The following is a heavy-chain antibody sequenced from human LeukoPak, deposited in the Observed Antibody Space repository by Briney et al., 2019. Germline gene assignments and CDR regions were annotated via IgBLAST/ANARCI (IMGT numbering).Heavy chain of an antibody. CDR1: GGSISSGSYY. Sequence: SETLSLTCTVSGGSISSGSYYWSWIRQPAGKGLEWIGRIYTSGSTNYNPSLKSRVTISVDTSKNQFSLKLSSVTAADTAVYYCARDVSVEYSSPWFDPWGQGTLVTVSS. CDR3: ARDVSVEYSSPWFDP. CDR2: IYTSGST. V-gene: IGHV4-61*02. D-gene: IGHD6-6*01. J-gene: IGHJ5*02.